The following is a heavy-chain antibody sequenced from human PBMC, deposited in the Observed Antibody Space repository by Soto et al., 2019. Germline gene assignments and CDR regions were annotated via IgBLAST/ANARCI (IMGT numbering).Heavy chain of an antibody. CDR2: ISSSSSTI. J-gene: IGHJ4*02. Sequence: GGSLRLSCAASGFTFSSYSMNWVRQAPGKGLEWVSYISSSSSTIYYADSVKGRFTTSRDNAKNTVHLQMDSLRAEDTAVYYCARVMANLPWYFDYWGQGTLVTVSS. D-gene: IGHD2-8*01. V-gene: IGHV3-48*04. CDR3: ARVMANLPWYFDY. CDR1: GFTFSSYS.